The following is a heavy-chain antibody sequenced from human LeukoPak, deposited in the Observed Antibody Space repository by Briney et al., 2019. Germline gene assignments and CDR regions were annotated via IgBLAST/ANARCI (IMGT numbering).Heavy chain of an antibody. Sequence: SETLSLTCTVSGGSISSHYWSWIRQPPGKGLEWLGYIYYSGSTNYNPSLKSRVTISVDTSKNQFSLKLSSVTAADTAVYYCARTTVTTYYYYYYMDVWGKGTTVTVSS. CDR1: GGSISSHY. D-gene: IGHD4-17*01. J-gene: IGHJ6*03. CDR3: ARTTVTTYYYYYYMDV. CDR2: IYYSGST. V-gene: IGHV4-59*11.